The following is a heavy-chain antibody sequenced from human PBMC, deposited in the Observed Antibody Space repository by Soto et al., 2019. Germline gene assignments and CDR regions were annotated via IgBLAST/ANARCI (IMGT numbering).Heavy chain of an antibody. Sequence: GGSLRLSCAASGFTFSSYGMHWVRQAPGKGLEWVAVIWYDGSNKYYADSVKGRFTISRDNSKNTLYLQMNSLRAEDTAVYYCAREKYYDFWSGHDAYYYYYMDVWGKGTTVTVSS. CDR3: AREKYYDFWSGHDAYYYYYMDV. CDR1: GFTFSSYG. J-gene: IGHJ6*03. V-gene: IGHV3-33*01. D-gene: IGHD3-3*01. CDR2: IWYDGSNK.